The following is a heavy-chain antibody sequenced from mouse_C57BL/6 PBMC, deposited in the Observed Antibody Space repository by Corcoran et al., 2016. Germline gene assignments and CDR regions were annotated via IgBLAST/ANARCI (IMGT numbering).Heavy chain of an antibody. V-gene: IGHV9-3*01. CDR1: GYTFTTYG. J-gene: IGHJ4*01. D-gene: IGHD2-3*01. Sequence: QIQLVQSGPELKKPGETVKISCKASGYTFTTYGMSWVKQAPGKGLKWMGWINTYSGVPTYADDFKGRFAFSLETSASTAYLQINNLKNEDTATDFCAPGYDGYRGYAMDYWGEGTSVTGSA. CDR3: APGYDGYRGYAMDY. CDR2: INTYSGVP.